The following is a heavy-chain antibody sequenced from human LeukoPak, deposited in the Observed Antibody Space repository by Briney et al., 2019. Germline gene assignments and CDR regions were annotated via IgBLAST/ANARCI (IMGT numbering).Heavy chain of an antibody. J-gene: IGHJ4*02. V-gene: IGHV4-34*01. Sequence: PSETLSLTCVVYGGPFSGYYWSWIRQPPGKGLEWIGDVNYSGSTNYNPSLESRVTISADTSKSQFSLKLSSVTAADTSVYYCARGRAVTRDFDYWGQGTLVRVSS. CDR2: VNYSGST. CDR3: ARGRAVTRDFDY. CDR1: GGPFSGYY. D-gene: IGHD4-23*01.